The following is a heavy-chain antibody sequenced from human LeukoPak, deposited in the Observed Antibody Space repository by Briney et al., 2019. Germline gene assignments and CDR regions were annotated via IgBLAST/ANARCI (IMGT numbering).Heavy chain of an antibody. CDR2: ISGSGGST. Sequence: GGSLRLSCAASGFTFSSYAMSWVRQAPGKGLEWVSAISGSGGSTYYADSVKGRFTISRDNSRNTLYLQMNSLRAEDTAVYYCAKFYYDILTGYSPFRFGGQGTLVTVSS. CDR3: AKFYYDILTGYSPFRF. D-gene: IGHD3-9*01. J-gene: IGHJ4*02. V-gene: IGHV3-23*01. CDR1: GFTFSSYA.